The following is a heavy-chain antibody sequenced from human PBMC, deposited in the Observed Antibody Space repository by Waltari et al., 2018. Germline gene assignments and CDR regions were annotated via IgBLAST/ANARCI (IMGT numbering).Heavy chain of an antibody. J-gene: IGHJ4*02. Sequence: EVQLVESGGGLVQPGGSLRLPWAASGFTFSNFWMSWARQAPGKGLEWVANINQDGSGEYYVDSVKGRFTISRDNAKNSLYLQMNSLRAEDTAVYYCQRGDYWGQGTLVTVSS. CDR3: QRGDY. V-gene: IGHV3-7*04. CDR2: INQDGSGE. CDR1: GFTFSNFW.